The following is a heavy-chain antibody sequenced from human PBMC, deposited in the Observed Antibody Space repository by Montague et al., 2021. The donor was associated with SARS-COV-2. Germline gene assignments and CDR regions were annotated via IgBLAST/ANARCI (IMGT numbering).Heavy chain of an antibody. Sequence: SETLSLTCTVSGDSISSSNYYWSWIRQPPGKGLDWIGNICDRGNTYYNPSLKSPITIDVDTTMNQFSLTLSSVTAADMAVYGCARHGGMARIVGWWCFDPWGRGTLVTVSS. D-gene: IGHD5-24*01. J-gene: IGHJ2*01. CDR2: ICDRGNT. CDR1: GDSISSSNYY. V-gene: IGHV4-39*01. CDR3: ARHGGMARIVGWWCFDP.